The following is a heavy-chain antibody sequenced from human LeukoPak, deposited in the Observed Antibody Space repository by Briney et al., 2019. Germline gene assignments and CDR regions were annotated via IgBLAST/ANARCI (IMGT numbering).Heavy chain of an antibody. CDR2: ISSSSSYI. Sequence: GGSLRLSCAASGFTFSSYSMNWVRQAPGKGLEWVSSISSSSSYIYYADSVKGRFTISRDNAKNSLYLQVNSLRAEDTAVYYCARGVYPSGWYGDYWGQGILVTVSS. CDR1: GFTFSSYS. V-gene: IGHV3-21*01. D-gene: IGHD6-19*01. J-gene: IGHJ4*02. CDR3: ARGVYPSGWYGDY.